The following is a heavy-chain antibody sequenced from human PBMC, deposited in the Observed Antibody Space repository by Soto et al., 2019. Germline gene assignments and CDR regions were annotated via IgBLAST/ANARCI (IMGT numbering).Heavy chain of an antibody. J-gene: IGHJ6*02. CDR1: GYSLTELS. Sequence: ASVKVSCKVSGYSLTELSIHWVRQAPEKGLEWMGSFDPEDGQTINKQKFQDRVTMTGDTSSDTGYMEPSNLRHEDTAVYYCAKESVETTYSFYGMDIWGPGTTVTVSS. CDR3: AKESVETTYSFYGMDI. D-gene: IGHD5-18*01. V-gene: IGHV1-24*01. CDR2: FDPEDGQT.